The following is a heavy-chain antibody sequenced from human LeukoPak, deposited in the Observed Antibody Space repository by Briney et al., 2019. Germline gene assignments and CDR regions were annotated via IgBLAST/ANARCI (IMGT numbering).Heavy chain of an antibody. J-gene: IGHJ4*02. V-gene: IGHV4-59*01. CDR2: IYYSGST. D-gene: IGHD6-19*01. Sequence: SETLSLTCTVSGGSISSYYWSWIRQPPGKGLEWIGYIYYSGSTNYNPSLKSRVTISVDTSKNQFSLKLSSVTAADTAVYYCARAGAVAGIDYWRQGTLVTVSS. CDR1: GGSISSYY. CDR3: ARAGAVAGIDY.